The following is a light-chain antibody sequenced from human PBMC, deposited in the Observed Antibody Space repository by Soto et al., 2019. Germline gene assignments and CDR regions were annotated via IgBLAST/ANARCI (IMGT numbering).Light chain of an antibody. CDR3: QQRSDWVGT. CDR1: QSVSSY. Sequence: ETVLTQSPATLSLSPGERATLSCRASQSVSSYLAWYQQKPGQAPRLLIYDATNRATGIPARFSGSGSGTDFTLTISSFEPEDFAVYYCQQRSDWVGTFGQGTKVDIK. CDR2: DAT. V-gene: IGKV3-11*01. J-gene: IGKJ1*01.